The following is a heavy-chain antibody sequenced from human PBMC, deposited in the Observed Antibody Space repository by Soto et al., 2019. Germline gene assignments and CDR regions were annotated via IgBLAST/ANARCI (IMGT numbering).Heavy chain of an antibody. V-gene: IGHV5-10-1*01. CDR2: IDPSDSYT. CDR1: GYSFTSYW. Sequence: GESLKISCKGSGYSFTSYWISWVRQMPGKGLEWMGRIDPSDSYTNYSPSFQGHVTISADKSISTAYLQWSSLKASDTAMYYCASRSVAGQIHYYYGVDVWGQGTTVTVSS. D-gene: IGHD6-19*01. J-gene: IGHJ6*02. CDR3: ASRSVAGQIHYYYGVDV.